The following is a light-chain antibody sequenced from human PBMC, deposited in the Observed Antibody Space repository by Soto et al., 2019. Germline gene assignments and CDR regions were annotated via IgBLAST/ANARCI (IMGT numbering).Light chain of an antibody. V-gene: IGKV3-20*01. Sequence: EIVLTQSPGTLSLSPGERATLSCRASQSINNRYLAWYQQKPGQAPRLLIYAASSRATGIPDRLSGSGSEADFSLTISRRGAEDFAVYYYQQFGSSPGFTFGPGTKVDIK. CDR2: AAS. CDR1: QSINNRY. CDR3: QQFGSSPGFT. J-gene: IGKJ3*01.